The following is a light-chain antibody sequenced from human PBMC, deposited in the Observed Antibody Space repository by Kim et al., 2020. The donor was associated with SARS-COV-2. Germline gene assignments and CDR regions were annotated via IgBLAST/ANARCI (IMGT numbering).Light chain of an antibody. CDR1: NLGSKA. V-gene: IGLV3-21*04. CDR3: QVWDSSSDLNWV. J-gene: IGLJ3*02. CDR2: YDS. Sequence: PGKPARVTWWGINLGSKAVNWSRQKPGQAPALVMSYDSYRPSGIPERFSGSKPGDTAILTIARVEAGDEADYYCQVWDSSSDLNWVFGGGTKLTVL.